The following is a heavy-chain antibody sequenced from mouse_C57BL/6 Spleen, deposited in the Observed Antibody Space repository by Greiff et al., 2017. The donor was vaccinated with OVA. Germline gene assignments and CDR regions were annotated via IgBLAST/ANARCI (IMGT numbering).Heavy chain of an antibody. V-gene: IGHV7-3*01. D-gene: IGHD1-1*01. CDR1: GFTFTDYY. J-gene: IGHJ4*01. CDR2: IRNKANGYTT. CDR3: ARYKVVVAMDY. Sequence: EVKLMESGGGLVQPGGSLSLSCAASGFTFTDYYMSWVRQPPGKALEWLGFIRNKANGYTTESSASVKGRFTISRDNSQSILYLQMNALRAEDSATYYYARYKVVVAMDYWGQGTSVTVSS.